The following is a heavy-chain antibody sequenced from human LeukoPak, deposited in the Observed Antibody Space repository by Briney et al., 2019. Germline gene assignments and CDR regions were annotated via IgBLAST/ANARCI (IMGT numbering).Heavy chain of an antibody. V-gene: IGHV3-9*01. Sequence: SGGSLRLSCAASGFTFDDYAMHWVRQAPGEGLEWVSGISWNSGSIGYADSVKGRFTISRDNAKNSLYLQMNSLRAEDTALYYCAKDIRSGYSSGWYEGFDAFDIWGQGTMVTVSS. CDR3: AKDIRSGYSSGWYEGFDAFDI. CDR2: ISWNSGSI. CDR1: GFTFDDYA. D-gene: IGHD6-19*01. J-gene: IGHJ3*02.